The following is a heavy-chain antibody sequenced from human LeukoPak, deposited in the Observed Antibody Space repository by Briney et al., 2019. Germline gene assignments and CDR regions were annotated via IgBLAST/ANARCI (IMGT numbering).Heavy chain of an antibody. Sequence: PSETLSLTCTVSGGSISSYYWSWIRQPPGKGLEWIGYIYYSGSTNYNPSLKSRVTISVDTSKNQFSLKLSSVTAADTAVYYCARTHYGFDYWGQGTPVTVSS. J-gene: IGHJ4*02. CDR1: GGSISSYY. D-gene: IGHD3-10*01. CDR2: IYYSGST. CDR3: ARTHYGFDY. V-gene: IGHV4-59*01.